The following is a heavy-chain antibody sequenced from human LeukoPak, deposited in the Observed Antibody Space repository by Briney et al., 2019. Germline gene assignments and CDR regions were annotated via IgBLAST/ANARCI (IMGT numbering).Heavy chain of an antibody. Sequence: GGSLRLSCAASGFTFSSYEMNWVRQAPGKGLEWVSYISSSDSTIYYADSVKGRFTISRDNAKNSLYLQMNSLRAEDTAVYYCARDGGYSSSWYENYYYMDVWGKGTTVTISS. V-gene: IGHV3-48*03. CDR2: ISSSDSTI. J-gene: IGHJ6*03. CDR1: GFTFSSYE. D-gene: IGHD6-13*01. CDR3: ARDGGYSSSWYENYYYMDV.